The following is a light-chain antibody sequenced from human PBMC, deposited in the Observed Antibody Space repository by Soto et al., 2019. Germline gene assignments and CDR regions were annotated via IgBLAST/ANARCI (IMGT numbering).Light chain of an antibody. CDR2: HVS. CDR3: SSYTTSNTVV. CDR1: SSDVGFYNY. Sequence: QSALTQPASVSGSPGQSITISCTGTSSDVGFYNYVSWYQQHPGKAPKLMIYHVSTRPSGVSTRFSGSKSANTASLTISGLQAEDEADYYCSSYTTSNTVVFGGGTKVTVL. V-gene: IGLV2-14*03. J-gene: IGLJ3*02.